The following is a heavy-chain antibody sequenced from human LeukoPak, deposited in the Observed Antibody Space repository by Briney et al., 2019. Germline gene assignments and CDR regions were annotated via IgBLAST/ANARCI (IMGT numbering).Heavy chain of an antibody. CDR3: ARVIQGGQKDYGGTGFDY. Sequence: SVKVSCKASGGTFSSYAISWVRQAPGQGLEWMGGIIPIFGTANYAQKFQGRVTITADESTSTAYMELSSLRSEDTAVYYCARVIQGGQKDYGGTGFDYWGQGTLVTVSS. CDR1: GGTFSSYA. V-gene: IGHV1-69*01. D-gene: IGHD4-23*01. J-gene: IGHJ4*02. CDR2: IIPIFGTA.